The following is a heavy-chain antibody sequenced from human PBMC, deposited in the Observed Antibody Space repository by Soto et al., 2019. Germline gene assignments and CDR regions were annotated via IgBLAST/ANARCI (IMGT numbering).Heavy chain of an antibody. CDR2: IYYSGST. D-gene: IGHD3-3*01. Sequence: SETLSLTFTVSGGSISSYYWSWIRQPPGKGLEWIGYIYYSGSTTYNPSLKSRVTISVDTSKNQFSLKLSSVTAADTAVYYCARGTIFGVDVQNYYGMDVWGQGTTVTVSS. V-gene: IGHV4-59*01. CDR1: GGSISSYY. CDR3: ARGTIFGVDVQNYYGMDV. J-gene: IGHJ6*02.